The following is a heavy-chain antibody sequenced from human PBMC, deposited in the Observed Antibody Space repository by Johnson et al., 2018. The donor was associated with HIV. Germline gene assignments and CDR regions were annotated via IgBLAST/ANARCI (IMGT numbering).Heavy chain of an antibody. CDR1: GFTFSSYA. Sequence: VQLVESGGGLVQPGGSLRLSCAASGFTFSSYAMSWVRQAPGKGLEWVSAISGSGGSTYYADSVKGRFTISRDNSKNTLYLQMNSLRAEDTAVYYCARESRYNFWSGYDAFDIWGQGTMVTVSS. D-gene: IGHD3-3*01. CDR3: ARESRYNFWSGYDAFDI. CDR2: ISGSGGST. J-gene: IGHJ3*02. V-gene: IGHV3-23*04.